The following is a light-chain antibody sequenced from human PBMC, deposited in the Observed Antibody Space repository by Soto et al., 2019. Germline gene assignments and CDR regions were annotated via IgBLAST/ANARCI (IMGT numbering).Light chain of an antibody. CDR2: GAS. CDR3: QQYNNWWT. CDR1: QSVSSN. V-gene: IGKV3-15*01. J-gene: IGKJ1*01. Sequence: EIVMTQSPATLSVSPGERATLSCRASQSVSSNLAWYQQKPGQAPRLLIYGASTRATGIPARFSGSVSGTEFTLTISSLQSEDFAVYYSQQYNNWWTFGQGTKVEIK.